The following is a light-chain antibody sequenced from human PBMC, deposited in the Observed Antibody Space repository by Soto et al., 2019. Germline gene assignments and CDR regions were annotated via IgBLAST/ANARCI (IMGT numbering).Light chain of an antibody. Sequence: QSALTQPASVSGSPGQSITISCTGTSSDVGGYNYVSWYQQHPGKAPKLMIYDVSNRPSGVSNRFSGYKSGNTASLTISGLQAEYEADYYCSSYTSSSTVVFGGGTRRTVL. CDR2: DVS. CDR3: SSYTSSSTVV. V-gene: IGLV2-14*01. J-gene: IGLJ2*01. CDR1: SSDVGGYNY.